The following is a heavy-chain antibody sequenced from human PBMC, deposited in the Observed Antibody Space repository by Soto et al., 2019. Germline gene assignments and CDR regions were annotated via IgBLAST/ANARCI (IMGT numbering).Heavy chain of an antibody. Sequence: EVQLVETGGGLIQPGGSLRLSCAASGFRISDKYMSWVRQAPGKGLEWVSVIYSGGNTGYADSVKGRFTISRDTSKNTLYLQMNSLRAEDTAVYYCATQNMYYYDSSGYYLMWGQGTMVTVSS. CDR3: ATQNMYYYDSSGYYLM. V-gene: IGHV3-53*02. CDR2: IYSGGNT. D-gene: IGHD3-22*01. J-gene: IGHJ3*01. CDR1: GFRISDKY.